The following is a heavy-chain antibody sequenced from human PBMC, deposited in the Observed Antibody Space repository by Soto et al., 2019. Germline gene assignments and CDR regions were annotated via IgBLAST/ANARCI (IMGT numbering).Heavy chain of an antibody. CDR2: ISGDGRSI. J-gene: IGHJ4*02. Sequence: DVQLVESGGGLVQPGGSLRLSCAASGFTFSTYWMHWVRQAPGKGLVWVSRISGDGRSISYADSVKGRFTISRDNAKDTLYLQMNSLRAEDTAVYYCAKSGYWGQGTLVTVSS. CDR3: AKSGY. CDR1: GFTFSTYW. V-gene: IGHV3-74*01.